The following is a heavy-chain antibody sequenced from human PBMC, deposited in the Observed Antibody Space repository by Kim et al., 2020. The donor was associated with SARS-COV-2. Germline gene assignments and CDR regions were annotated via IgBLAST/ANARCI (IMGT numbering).Heavy chain of an antibody. D-gene: IGHD3-10*01. CDR3: ARADIWFGESYFDY. Sequence: NPSLKSRVTISVDATKNQFSLKLRSVTAADTAVYYCARADIWFGESYFDYWGQGTLVTVSS. J-gene: IGHJ4*02. V-gene: IGHV4-59*01.